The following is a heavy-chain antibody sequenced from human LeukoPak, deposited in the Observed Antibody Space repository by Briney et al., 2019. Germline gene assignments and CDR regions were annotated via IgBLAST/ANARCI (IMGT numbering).Heavy chain of an antibody. V-gene: IGHV6-1*01. Sequence: SQTLSLTCAISGDSVSSTSATWNWIRQSPSRGLEWLGRTYYRSQWSTEYAVSVKSRITINPDTSKRQFSLQLNSVTPEDTAVYYCARGSPRVFDYWGQGTLVTVSS. CDR2: TYYRSQWST. CDR1: GDSVSSTSAT. CDR3: ARGSPRVFDY. J-gene: IGHJ4*02.